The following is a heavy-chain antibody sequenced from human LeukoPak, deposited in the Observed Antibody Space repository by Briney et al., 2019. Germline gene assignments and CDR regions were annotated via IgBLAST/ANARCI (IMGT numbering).Heavy chain of an antibody. CDR1: GGSIRHYY. Sequence: PSETLSLTCTVSGGSIRHYYWSWIRQPPGKGLEWIGYIYYSGSTNYNPSLKSRVTISVDTSKNQFSLKLTSVTPADTAVYYCVRGVSSGLWGQGTLVTVSS. V-gene: IGHV4-59*01. J-gene: IGHJ4*02. CDR3: VRGVSSGL. CDR2: IYYSGST. D-gene: IGHD3-22*01.